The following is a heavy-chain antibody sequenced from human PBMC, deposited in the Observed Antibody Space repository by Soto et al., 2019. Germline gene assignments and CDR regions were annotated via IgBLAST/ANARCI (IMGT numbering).Heavy chain of an antibody. CDR2: NSYSGST. J-gene: IGHJ4*02. V-gene: IGHV4-61*08. D-gene: IGHD1-26*01. CDR1: GGSISSGGYS. Sequence: SETLSLTCAVSGGSISSGGYSWSWPRQPPGKGLEWIGYNSYSGSTDYNPSLKSRVTISVDTSKNQFSLKLSSATASDTAVYYCARHGGSYSFDYWGQGTLVTVSS. CDR3: ARHGGSYSFDY.